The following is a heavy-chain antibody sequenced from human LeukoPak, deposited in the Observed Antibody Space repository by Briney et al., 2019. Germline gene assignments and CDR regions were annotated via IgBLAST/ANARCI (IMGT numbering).Heavy chain of an antibody. CDR3: AKLSPRYSGSKHAFDI. CDR1: GFTFSSYA. J-gene: IGHJ3*02. Sequence: GGSLRLSCAAAGFTFSSYAMSWVRQAPGKGLEWVSAISGSGGNTYYADSVKGRFTISRDNSKNTLYLQMNSLRAEDTAVYYCAKLSPRYSGSKHAFDIWGQGTMVTVSS. CDR2: ISGSGGNT. V-gene: IGHV3-23*01. D-gene: IGHD1-26*01.